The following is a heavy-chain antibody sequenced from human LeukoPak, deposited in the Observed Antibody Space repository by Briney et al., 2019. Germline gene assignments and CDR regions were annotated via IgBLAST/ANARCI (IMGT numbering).Heavy chain of an antibody. CDR3: AKADTTYYYDSSGYYFVH. D-gene: IGHD3-22*01. Sequence: GGSLRLSCAASGFTFSSYAMSWVRQAPGKGLEWVSAISGSGGSTYYADSVKGRFTISRDNSKNTLYLQMNSLRAEDTAVYYCAKADTTYYYDSSGYYFVHWGRGTLVTVSS. CDR1: GFTFSSYA. J-gene: IGHJ4*02. CDR2: ISGSGGST. V-gene: IGHV3-23*01.